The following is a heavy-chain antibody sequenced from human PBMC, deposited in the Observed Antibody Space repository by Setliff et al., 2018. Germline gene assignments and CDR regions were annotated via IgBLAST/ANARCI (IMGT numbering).Heavy chain of an antibody. J-gene: IGHJ3*01. V-gene: IGHV4-4*08. CDR2: IYTSGST. Sequence: SETLSLTCNVSGDSMNDNHWTWIRQPPGKGLEWIGYIYTSGSTHFNPSLKSRVAISVDTSKNLLSLRVNSVTATDTAVYYCARPLEESFGGVRDSDAFDVWGQGTMVTVSS. CDR1: GDSMNDNH. CDR3: ARPLEESFGGVRDSDAFDV. D-gene: IGHD3-16*01.